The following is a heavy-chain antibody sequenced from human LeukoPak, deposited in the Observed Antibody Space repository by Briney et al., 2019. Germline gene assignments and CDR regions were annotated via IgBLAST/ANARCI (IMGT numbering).Heavy chain of an antibody. Sequence: SGPTLVNPTQTLTLTCTFSGFSLSTSGVGVGWIRQPPGKALEWLALIYWNDDKRYSPSLKSRLTITKDTSKNQVVLTMTNMDPVDTATYCCAHSPMLAQQEGFFDYWGQGTLVTVSS. V-gene: IGHV2-5*01. J-gene: IGHJ4*02. CDR1: GFSLSTSGVG. CDR3: AHSPMLAQQEGFFDY. D-gene: IGHD6-13*01. CDR2: IYWNDDK.